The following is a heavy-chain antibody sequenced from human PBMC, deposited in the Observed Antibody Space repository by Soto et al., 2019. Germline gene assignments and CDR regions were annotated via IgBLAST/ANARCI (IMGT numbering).Heavy chain of an antibody. Sequence: PGESLKISCKGSGYSFTSYWIGWVRQMPGKGLEWMGIIYPGDSDTRYSPSFQGQVTISADKSISTAYLQWSSLKASDTAMYYCARNNRDYYYYYGMDVWGQGTTVTVSS. CDR1: GYSFTSYW. J-gene: IGHJ6*02. D-gene: IGHD3-10*01. CDR3: ARNNRDYYYYYGMDV. CDR2: IYPGDSDT. V-gene: IGHV5-51*01.